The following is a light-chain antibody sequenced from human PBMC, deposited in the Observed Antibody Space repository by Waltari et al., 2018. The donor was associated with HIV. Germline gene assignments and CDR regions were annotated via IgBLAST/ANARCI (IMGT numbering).Light chain of an antibody. J-gene: IGKJ4*01. Sequence: VLKHSPATLSLSPGERATLSCRDSQSVNTYLAWYQQRPGKPPRLLMYEASKRATGIPARFSGGGSGTDFTLTISSLEPDDFAVYYCQQRNNEGLTFGGGTRVEIK. CDR3: QQRNNEGLT. CDR2: EAS. V-gene: IGKV3-11*01. CDR1: QSVNTY.